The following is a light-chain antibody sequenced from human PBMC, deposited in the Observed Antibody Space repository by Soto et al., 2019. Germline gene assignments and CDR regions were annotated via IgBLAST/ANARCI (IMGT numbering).Light chain of an antibody. J-gene: IGLJ2*01. V-gene: IGLV2-11*01. CDR2: DVS. CDR1: SSDVGGYKY. Sequence: QSALTQPASVSGSPGQSITISCTGTSSDVGGYKYVSWYHQYPGKAPKLMIYDVSKRPSGVPDRFSGPKSGNTASLTISGLQAEDEADYYCCSYAGSYTYVVFGGGTKLTVL. CDR3: CSYAGSYTYVV.